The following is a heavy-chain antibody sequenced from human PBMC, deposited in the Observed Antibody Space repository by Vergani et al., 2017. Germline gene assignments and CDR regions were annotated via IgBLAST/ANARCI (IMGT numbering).Heavy chain of an antibody. CDR1: GFTFSSYW. D-gene: IGHD3-10*01. J-gene: IGHJ4*02. Sequence: EVQLVESGGGLVQPGGSLRLPCAASGFTFSSYWMSWFRQAPGKGLEWVGFIRSKAYGGITEYAASVKGRFTISRDDSKSIAYLQMNSLKTEYTAVFYCTRDRGVQGTPNDYGGEGTLVTVSS. CDR2: IRSKAYGGIT. CDR3: TRDRGVQGTPNDY. V-gene: IGHV3-49*03.